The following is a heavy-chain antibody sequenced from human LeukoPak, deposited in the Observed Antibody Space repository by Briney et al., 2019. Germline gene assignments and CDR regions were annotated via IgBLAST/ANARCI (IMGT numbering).Heavy chain of an antibody. Sequence: SETLSLTCTVSGGSISSSSYYWGWIRQPPGKGLEWIGSIYYSGSTYYNPSLKSRVTISVDTSKNQFSLKLSSVTAADTAVYYCARGVTMIVVVIHDWYFDLWGRGTLVTVSS. CDR3: ARGVTMIVVVIHDWYFDL. CDR2: IYYSGST. CDR1: GGSISSSSYY. J-gene: IGHJ2*01. V-gene: IGHV4-39*01. D-gene: IGHD3-22*01.